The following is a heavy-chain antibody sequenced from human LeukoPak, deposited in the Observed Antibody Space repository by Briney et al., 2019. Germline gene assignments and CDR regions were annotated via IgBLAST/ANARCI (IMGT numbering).Heavy chain of an antibody. CDR2: INPGDGVT. Sequence: ASVKVSCKASGYTFTGYAIHWVRQAPGQGLDWLGWINPGDGVTKYAQKFQGRVAFTRDTSIGTAYMDLSRLTSDDTAVYYCVRDVHNRNDDYWGQGTLVTVSS. CDR3: VRDVHNRNDDY. J-gene: IGHJ4*02. CDR1: GYTFTGYA. D-gene: IGHD1-1*01. V-gene: IGHV1-2*02.